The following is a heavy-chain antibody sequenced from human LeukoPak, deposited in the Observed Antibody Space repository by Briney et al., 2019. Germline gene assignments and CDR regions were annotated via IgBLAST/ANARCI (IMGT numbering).Heavy chain of an antibody. D-gene: IGHD3-10*01. J-gene: IGHJ4*02. CDR2: IYNSGAT. V-gene: IGHV3-53*01. CDR3: ATVGRTATYHFDY. CDR1: GFTVSGNY. Sequence: RSLRLSCAASGFTVSGNYMTWVRQAPGKGLEWVSIIYNSGATYYADSVKGRFTISRDNSKNTLYLQMNSLRAEDTAVYYCATVGRTATYHFDYWGQGTLVTVSS.